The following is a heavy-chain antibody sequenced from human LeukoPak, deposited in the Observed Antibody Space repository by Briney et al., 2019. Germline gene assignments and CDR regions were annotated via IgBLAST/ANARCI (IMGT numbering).Heavy chain of an antibody. J-gene: IGHJ4*02. D-gene: IGHD4-23*01. CDR1: GGSISSGGYS. CDR2: IYHSGST. V-gene: IGHV4-30-2*01. CDR3: SRAGTVVTPYYFDY. Sequence: PSQTLSLTCAVSGGSISSGGYSWSWIRQPPGKGLEWIGYIYHSGSTYYNPSLKSRVTISVDRSKNQFSLKLSSVTAADTAVYYCSRAGTVVTPYYFDYWGRGTLVTVSS.